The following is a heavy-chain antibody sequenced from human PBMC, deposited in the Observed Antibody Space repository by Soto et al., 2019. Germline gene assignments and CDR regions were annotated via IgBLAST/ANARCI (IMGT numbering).Heavy chain of an antibody. Sequence: QVQLVQSGAEVKKPGASVKVSCKASGYTFTSYAMHWVRPAPGQRLEWMGWINAGNGNTKYSQKLQGRVTITRGTSAGTDYKELSSLRSEDTAVYYCARDLQPYYCSGGSCPRPLAEYRGQGTLVTVSS. CDR3: ARDLQPYYCSGGSCPRPLAEY. J-gene: IGHJ4*02. CDR1: GYTFTSYA. V-gene: IGHV1-3*01. D-gene: IGHD2-15*01. CDR2: INAGNGNT.